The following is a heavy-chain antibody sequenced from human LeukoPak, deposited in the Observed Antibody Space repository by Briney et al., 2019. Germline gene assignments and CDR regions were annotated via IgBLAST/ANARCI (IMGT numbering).Heavy chain of an antibody. CDR2: INHSGST. CDR1: GGSFSGYY. V-gene: IGHV4-34*01. D-gene: IGHD6-13*01. J-gene: IGHJ3*02. CDR3: ARAGYSSSSDAFDI. Sequence: PSETLSLTCAVYGGSFSGYYWSWIRQPPGKGLEWIGEINHSGSTNYNPPLKSRVTISVDTSKNQFSLKLSSVTAADTAVYYCARAGYSSSSDAFDIWGQGTMVTVSS.